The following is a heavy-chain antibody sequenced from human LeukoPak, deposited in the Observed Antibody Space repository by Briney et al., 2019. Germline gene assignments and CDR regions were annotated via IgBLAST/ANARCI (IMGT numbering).Heavy chain of an antibody. CDR1: GFIFSDYH. CDR3: AGGRDIAVAGPGGYFDF. CDR2: ISPGGDTI. J-gene: IGHJ4*02. V-gene: IGHV3-11*01. Sequence: PGGSLRLSCAASGFIFSDYHMSWIRQAPGKGLEWLSYISPGGDTIYSAASVKGRFTISRDNVKKSLYLQMNSLTAEDRAVYYCAGGRDIAVAGPGGYFDFWGQGALVTVSS. D-gene: IGHD6-19*01.